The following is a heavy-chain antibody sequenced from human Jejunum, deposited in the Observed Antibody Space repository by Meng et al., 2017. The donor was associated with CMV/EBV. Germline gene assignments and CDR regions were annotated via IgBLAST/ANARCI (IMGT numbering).Heavy chain of an antibody. CDR2: ITWDGGRT. J-gene: IGHJ5*02. Sequence: AASGFTFNDHMMHWVRQRPGKGPEWVCLITWDGGRTFYTDSVKGRFTISRDNSKNSLYLQMNSLRPEDTALYYCARGGSYSRLLDLWGQGTLVTVSS. CDR1: GFTFNDHM. V-gene: IGHV3-43*01. CDR3: ARGGSYSRLLDL. D-gene: IGHD1-26*01.